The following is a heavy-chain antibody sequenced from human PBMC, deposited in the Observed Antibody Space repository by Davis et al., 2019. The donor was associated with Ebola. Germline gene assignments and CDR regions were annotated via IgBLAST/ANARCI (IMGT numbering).Heavy chain of an antibody. J-gene: IGHJ4*02. CDR1: GFTFSSYW. CDR3: ARDSLGGDIVLIYFDY. D-gene: IGHD2-8*01. CDR2: ISYDGSNK. Sequence: GGSLRLSCAASGFTFSSYWMHWVRQAPGKGLEWVAVISYDGSNKYYADSVKGRFTISRDNSKNTLYLQMNSLRAEDTAVYYCARDSLGGDIVLIYFDYWGQGTLVTVSS. V-gene: IGHV3-30-3*01.